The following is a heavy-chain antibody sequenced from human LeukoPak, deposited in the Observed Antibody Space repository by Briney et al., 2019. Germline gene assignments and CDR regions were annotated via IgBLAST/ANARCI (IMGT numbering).Heavy chain of an antibody. CDR2: TSGVTT. Sequence: GGSLRLSCAASGFTFSNYAMSWVRQAPGKGLEWVSTTSGVTTYYADSVKGRFTISRDNSMNTLYLRMDSLRAEDTAVYYCAKARDSAAAGTDYWGQGTLVTVSS. J-gene: IGHJ4*02. V-gene: IGHV3-23*01. D-gene: IGHD6-13*01. CDR3: AKARDSAAAGTDY. CDR1: GFTFSNYA.